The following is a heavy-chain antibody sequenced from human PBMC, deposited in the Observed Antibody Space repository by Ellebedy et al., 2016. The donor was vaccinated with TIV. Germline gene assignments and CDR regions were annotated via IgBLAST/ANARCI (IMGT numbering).Heavy chain of an antibody. V-gene: IGHV3-7*01. Sequence: GESLKISCVASGFSFRSYWMSWVRQAPGKGLEWVANIYQDGSDQYCVDSVKGRFTISRDNANNSLFLQMNSLRAEDTAVYYCARRGSYGDYAVQVNSWFDPWGRGTLVTVSS. CDR2: IYQDGSDQ. CDR1: GFSFRSYW. CDR3: ARRGSYGDYAVQVNSWFDP. D-gene: IGHD4-17*01. J-gene: IGHJ5*02.